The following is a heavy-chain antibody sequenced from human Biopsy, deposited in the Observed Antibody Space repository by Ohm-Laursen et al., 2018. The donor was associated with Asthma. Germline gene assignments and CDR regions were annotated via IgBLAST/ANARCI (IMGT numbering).Heavy chain of an antibody. Sequence: TLSLTCRMYGLSSSAYYWTWIRQTPGKGLEWIGESDHRGNTNTNATLKSRVTISKAKSANEFSLKMKSVTAADTAMYYCARGPEWSGLDIWGQGTTVTVSS. D-gene: IGHD3-3*01. J-gene: IGHJ6*02. CDR1: GLSSSAYY. V-gene: IGHV4-34*01. CDR2: SDHRGNT. CDR3: ARGPEWSGLDI.